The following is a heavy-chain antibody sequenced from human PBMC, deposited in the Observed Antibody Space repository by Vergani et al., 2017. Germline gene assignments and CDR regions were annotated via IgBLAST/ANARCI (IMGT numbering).Heavy chain of an antibody. D-gene: IGHD6-19*01. CDR3: AVSSGWYEGDYYFDY. V-gene: IGHV1-18*04. CDR1: GYTFTGYY. CDR2: ISAYNGNT. Sequence: QVQLVQSGAEVKKPGASVKVSCKASGYTFTGYYMHWVRQAPGQGLEWMGWISAYNGNTNYAQKLQGRVTMTTDTSTSTAYMELRSLRSDDTAVYYCAVSSGWYEGDYYFDYWGQGTLVTVSS. J-gene: IGHJ4*02.